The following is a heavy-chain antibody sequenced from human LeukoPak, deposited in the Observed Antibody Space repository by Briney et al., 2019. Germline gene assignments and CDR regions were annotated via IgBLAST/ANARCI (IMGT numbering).Heavy chain of an antibody. D-gene: IGHD3-22*01. Sequence: PSETLSLTCTVSGGSISSGGYFWSWIRQHPGKDLEWIGYIYYTGSTYYNPSLKSRVAMSLDTSKNQFSLKLSSVTAADTAVYYCARAARGYLYYFDYWGQGTLVTVSS. J-gene: IGHJ4*02. CDR3: ARAARGYLYYFDY. V-gene: IGHV4-31*03. CDR1: GGSISSGGYF. CDR2: IYYTGST.